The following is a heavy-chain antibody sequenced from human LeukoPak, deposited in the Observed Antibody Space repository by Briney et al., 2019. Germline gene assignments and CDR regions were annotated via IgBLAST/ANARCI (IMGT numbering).Heavy chain of an antibody. J-gene: IGHJ4*02. V-gene: IGHV3-11*01. CDR1: GGSISSYY. D-gene: IGHD5-24*01. CDR3: ARDDGMATFEDY. Sequence: LSLTCTVSGGSISSYYWSWIRQAPGKGLEWVSYISSSGSTIYYADSVKGRFTISRDNAKNSLYLQMNSLRAEDTAVYYCARDDGMATFEDYWGQGTLVTVSS. CDR2: ISSSGSTI.